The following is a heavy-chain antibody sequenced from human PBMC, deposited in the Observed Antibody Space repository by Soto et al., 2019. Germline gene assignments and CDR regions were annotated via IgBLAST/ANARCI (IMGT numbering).Heavy chain of an antibody. V-gene: IGHV3-23*01. CDR3: AKENGYSSSWFEFDY. CDR1: GFTFSSYA. J-gene: IGHJ4*02. D-gene: IGHD6-13*01. Sequence: EVQLLESGGGLVQPGGSLRLSCAASGFTFSSYAMSWVRQAPGKGLEWVSAISGSGGSTYYADSVKGRFTISRDNSKNTVYMQMNRLRAEDTAVYYCAKENGYSSSWFEFDYWGQGTLVTVSS. CDR2: ISGSGGST.